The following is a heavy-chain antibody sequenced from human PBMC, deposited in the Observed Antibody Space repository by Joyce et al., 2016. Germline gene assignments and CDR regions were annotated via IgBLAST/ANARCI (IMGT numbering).Heavy chain of an antibody. Sequence: AASGFTFSNFWMHWVRQAPGKGLVWVSHVSSNGTRTSYADAVKVRFTISRDIAKNTVYLQMNSLRAEDTAVYYCTRDTRESGSSWYLANYNYYYGMDVWGQGTTVTVSS. CDR2: VSSNGTRT. D-gene: IGHD6-13*01. V-gene: IGHV3-74*01. CDR1: GFTFSNFW. J-gene: IGHJ6*02. CDR3: TRDTRESGSSWYLANYNYYYGMDV.